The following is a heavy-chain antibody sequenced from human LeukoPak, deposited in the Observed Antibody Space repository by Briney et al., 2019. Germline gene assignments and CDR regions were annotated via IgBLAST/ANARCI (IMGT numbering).Heavy chain of an antibody. J-gene: IGHJ5*02. CDR1: GFTGSRYW. CDR3: ARDRGYVWGSYRSTWFDP. V-gene: IGHV3-74*01. D-gene: IGHD3-16*02. Sequence: PGGSLRLSCAASGFTGSRYWMHWVRQAPGKGLVWFSRINADGGSTTYADSVKGRFTISRDNAKNTLYLQMNSLRAEDTAVYYCARDRGYVWGSYRSTWFDPWGQGTLVTVSS. CDR2: INADGGST.